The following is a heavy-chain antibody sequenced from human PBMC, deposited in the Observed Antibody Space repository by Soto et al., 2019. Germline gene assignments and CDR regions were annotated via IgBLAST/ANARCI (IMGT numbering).Heavy chain of an antibody. CDR2: IFSDVSNR. J-gene: IGHJ5*02. D-gene: IGHD2-21*02. V-gene: IGHV3-30*18. CDR1: GFMFSLYD. CDR3: WKDALDIQGGARVVGTGPVGDL. Sequence: QVQLAESGGGVVQPGRSLRLSCAASGFMFSLYDIHWVRQTPGKGLEWVSVIFSDVSNRYYADSVQDRFTIARDHSKNTLYLQMDSLTPEDTAVYYCWKDALDIQGGARVVGTGPVGDLWGRGSLVTVSS.